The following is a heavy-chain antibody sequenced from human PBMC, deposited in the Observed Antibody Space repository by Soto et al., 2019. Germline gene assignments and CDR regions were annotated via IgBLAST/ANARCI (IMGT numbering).Heavy chain of an antibody. CDR2: FYYTGSA. CDR3: ATRRYYKSSDAGDAFDI. V-gene: IGHV4-59*01. CDR1: GGSITNFY. D-gene: IGHD3-9*01. Sequence: QVQLQESGPGLVKPSETLSLTCTVSGGSITNFYWSWIRQPPWKGLEGIGYFYYTGSANYNPSLKRRVTISLDTSKIQFSLKLSSVTAEDKAVYYCATRRYYKSSDAGDAFDIWGQGTMVTVSS. J-gene: IGHJ3*02.